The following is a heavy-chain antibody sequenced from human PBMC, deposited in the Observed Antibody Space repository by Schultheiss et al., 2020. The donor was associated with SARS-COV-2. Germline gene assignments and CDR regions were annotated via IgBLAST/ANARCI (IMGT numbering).Heavy chain of an antibody. Sequence: GESLKISCAASGFTFSSYAMHWVRQAPGKGLEWVAVISYDGSNKYYADSVKGRFTISRDNSKNTLYLQMNSLRAEDTAVYYCARGRSPREGNYYGSGSMGDGMDVWGQGTTVTVSS. CDR2: ISYDGSNK. D-gene: IGHD3-10*01. CDR3: ARGRSPREGNYYGSGSMGDGMDV. CDR1: GFTFSSYA. J-gene: IGHJ6*02. V-gene: IGHV3-30*01.